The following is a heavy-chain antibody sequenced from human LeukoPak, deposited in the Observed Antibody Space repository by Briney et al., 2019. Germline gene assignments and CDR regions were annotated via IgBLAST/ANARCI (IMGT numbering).Heavy chain of an antibody. CDR1: GGSISGYY. Sequence: PSETLSLTCTVSGGSISGYYWNWIRQPAGKGLEWIGRIYSSGSTNYNPSLKGRLTMSVDTSKNQFSLKLTSVTAADTAVYYCVRGASSSGWYSDFDYWSQGTLVTVSS. D-gene: IGHD6-19*01. J-gene: IGHJ4*02. CDR2: IYSSGST. CDR3: VRGASSSGWYSDFDY. V-gene: IGHV4-4*07.